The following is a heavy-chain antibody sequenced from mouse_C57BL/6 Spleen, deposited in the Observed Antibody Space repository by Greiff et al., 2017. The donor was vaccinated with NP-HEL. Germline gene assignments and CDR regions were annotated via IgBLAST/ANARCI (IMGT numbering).Heavy chain of an antibody. J-gene: IGHJ2*01. Sequence: VQLQQSGAELVKAGASVKMSCKASGYTFTSYWMHWVKQRLGQGLEWFAETNPTNGRTYYNEKFKSKATLTVDKSSSTAYMLLSGPTFEDSAVYYCARIKKIVATCFDYWGQGTTRTVSS. CDR3: ARIKKIVATCFDY. CDR1: GYTFTSYW. V-gene: IGHV1S81*02. CDR2: TNPTNGRT. D-gene: IGHD1-1*01.